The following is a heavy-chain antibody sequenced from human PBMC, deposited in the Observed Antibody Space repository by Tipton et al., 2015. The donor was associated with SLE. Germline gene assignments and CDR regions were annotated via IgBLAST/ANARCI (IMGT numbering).Heavy chain of an antibody. J-gene: IGHJ4*02. Sequence: TLSLTCTVSGGSISSGSYYWSWIRQPDGKGLERIGRTYTRGSNNYNPSLKSRVTISVDTSKNQFSLKLSSVTAADTAVYYCARHESAAGRDYFDYWGQGTLVTVSS. CDR2: TYTRGSN. V-gene: IGHV4-61*02. CDR3: ARHESAAGRDYFDY. CDR1: GGSISSGSYY. D-gene: IGHD6-13*01.